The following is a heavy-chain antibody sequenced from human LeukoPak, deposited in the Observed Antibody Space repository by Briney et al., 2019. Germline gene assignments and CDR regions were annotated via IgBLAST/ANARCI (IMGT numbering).Heavy chain of an antibody. Sequence: SQTLSLTWAVSGGSISSGGYSWSWIRQPPGKGLEWIGYIYHSGSTYYNPSLKSRVTISVDRSKNQFALKLSSVTAADTAVYYCARGREGHFDWSPFPEETAGPDAFDIWGQGTMVTISS. J-gene: IGHJ3*02. CDR3: ARGREGHFDWSPFPEETAGPDAFDI. V-gene: IGHV4-30-2*01. CDR1: GGSISSGGYS. D-gene: IGHD3-9*01. CDR2: IYHSGST.